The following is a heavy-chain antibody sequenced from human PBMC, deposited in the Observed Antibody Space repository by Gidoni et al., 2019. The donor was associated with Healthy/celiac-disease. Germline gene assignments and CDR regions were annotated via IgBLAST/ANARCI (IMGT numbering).Heavy chain of an antibody. CDR2: IYSSGST. CDR3: ARESSTMATITRAYYFDY. V-gene: IGHV4-31*03. CDR1: GGSISSGGYY. D-gene: IGHD5-12*01. J-gene: IGHJ4*02. Sequence: QVQLPEPGPGLLERSQTLYRTCTVPGGSISSGGYYWSWIRQHPGKGLEWIGYIYSSGSTYYNPSLKSRVTISVDTSKNQFSLKLSSVTAADTAVYYCARESSTMATITRAYYFDYWGQGTLVTVSS.